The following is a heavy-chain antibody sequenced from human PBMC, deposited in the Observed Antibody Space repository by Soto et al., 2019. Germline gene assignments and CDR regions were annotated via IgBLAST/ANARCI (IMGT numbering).Heavy chain of an antibody. CDR2: ISAYNGNT. Sequence: QVQLVQSGAEVKKPGASVKVSCKASGYTFTSYGISWVRQAPGQGLEWMGWISAYNGNTNYAQKLQGRVTMTTDTSTSTAYMELRSLRSDDTAVYYCARRKDPDYSGSWPDAFDIWGQGTMVTVSS. J-gene: IGHJ3*02. CDR1: GYTFTSYG. V-gene: IGHV1-18*01. CDR3: ARRKDPDYSGSWPDAFDI. D-gene: IGHD6-13*01.